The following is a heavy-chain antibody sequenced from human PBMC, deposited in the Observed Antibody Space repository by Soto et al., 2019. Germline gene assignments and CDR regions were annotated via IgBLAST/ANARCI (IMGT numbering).Heavy chain of an antibody. D-gene: IGHD2-2*01. CDR3: ARAVSIQVPAPLGS. CDR1: GGTFSSYT. CDR2: IVPILDKT. V-gene: IGHV1-69*08. J-gene: IGHJ5*02. Sequence: QVQLVQSGAEVKKPGSSVKVPCKVSGGTFSSYTITWVRQAPGQGLEWMGRIVPILDKTNYAPEFQGRLTITADKSTTTAFMELSGLRFEDSGIYYCARAVSIQVPAPLGSWGQGTLVTVSS.